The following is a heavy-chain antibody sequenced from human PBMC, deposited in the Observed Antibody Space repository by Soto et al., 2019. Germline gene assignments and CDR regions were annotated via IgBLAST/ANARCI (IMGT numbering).Heavy chain of an antibody. CDR2: ISYDGSGE. CDR3: AIGMFHYYNTGLDNWFDP. Sequence: GGSLRLSCAASGFTFSSYTVHWVRQAPGKGLEWVAIISYDGSGERYADSVQGRFTISRDNSKNTLYLQMNSLRADDTAVYYCAIGMFHYYNTGLDNWFDPWGQGILVTVSS. J-gene: IGHJ5*02. CDR1: GFTFSSYT. D-gene: IGHD3-22*01. V-gene: IGHV3-30-3*01.